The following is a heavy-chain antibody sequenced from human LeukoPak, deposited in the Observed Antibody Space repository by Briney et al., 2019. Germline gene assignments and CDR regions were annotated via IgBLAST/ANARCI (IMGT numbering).Heavy chain of an antibody. CDR3: ARGLDYYGSGTYYRGDYFDY. Sequence: PSETLSLTCTVSGGSISSSSYYWSWIRQPPGKGLEWIGEINHSGSTNYNPSLKSRVTISVDTSKNQFSLKLSSVTAADTAVYYCARGLDYYGSGTYYRGDYFDYWGQGTLVTVSS. J-gene: IGHJ4*02. D-gene: IGHD3-10*01. CDR1: GGSISSSSYY. CDR2: INHSGST. V-gene: IGHV4-39*07.